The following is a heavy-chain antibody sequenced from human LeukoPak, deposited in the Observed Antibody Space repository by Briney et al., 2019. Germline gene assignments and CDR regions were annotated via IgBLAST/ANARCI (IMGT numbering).Heavy chain of an antibody. CDR3: AKGGVVHAFNI. J-gene: IGHJ3*02. Sequence: GGSLRLSCAASGFTFNSYAMSWVRQAPGKGLEWVSAINGGGGSTYYADSVKGRFTISRDNSKSTLYLQMNSLRAEDTAVYYCAKGGVVHAFNIWGQGTMVTVSS. CDR2: INGGGGST. V-gene: IGHV3-23*01. CDR1: GFTFNSYA. D-gene: IGHD2-15*01.